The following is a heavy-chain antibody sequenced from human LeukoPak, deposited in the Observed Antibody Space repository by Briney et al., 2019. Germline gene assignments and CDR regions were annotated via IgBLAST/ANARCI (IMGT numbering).Heavy chain of an antibody. V-gene: IGHV4-59*01. J-gene: IGHJ4*02. CDR2: ISYSGNT. D-gene: IGHD2-15*01. CDR3: ATRSTGVAATFDC. CDR1: GGSTSSYY. Sequence: PSETLSLTCSVSGGSTSSYYWSWIRQPPGKGLEWIGYISYSGNTNYNPSLKSRVTISVDTSKNQFSLKLSSVTAADTAVYYCATRSTGVAATFDCWGQGALVTVSS.